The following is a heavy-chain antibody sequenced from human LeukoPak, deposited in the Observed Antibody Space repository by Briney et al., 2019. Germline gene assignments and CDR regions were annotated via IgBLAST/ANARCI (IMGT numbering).Heavy chain of an antibody. Sequence: ASVKVSCKAFGGTFSSYAINWVRQATGQGLEWMGWMNPNSGNTGYAQKFQGRVTMTRNTSISTAYMELSSLRSEDTAVYYCARFGVAAARYWGQGTLVTVSS. CDR1: GGTFSSYA. CDR3: ARFGVAAARY. V-gene: IGHV1-8*02. J-gene: IGHJ4*02. CDR2: MNPNSGNT. D-gene: IGHD6-13*01.